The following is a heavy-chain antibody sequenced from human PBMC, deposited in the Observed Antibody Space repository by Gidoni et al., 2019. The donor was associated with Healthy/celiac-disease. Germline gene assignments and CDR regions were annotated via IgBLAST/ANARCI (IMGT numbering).Heavy chain of an antibody. CDR2: ST. CDR3: ASLQSQGDYFSARGNWFDP. J-gene: IGHJ5*02. V-gene: IGHV4-31*02. Sequence: STYYNPSLKSRVTISVDTSKNQFSLKLSSVTAADTAVYYCASLQSQGDYFSARGNWFDPWGQGTLVTVSS. D-gene: IGHD4-17*01.